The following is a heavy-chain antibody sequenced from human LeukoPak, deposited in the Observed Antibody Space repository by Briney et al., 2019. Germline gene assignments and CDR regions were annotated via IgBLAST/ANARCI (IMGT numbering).Heavy chain of an antibody. CDR2: ISFSGST. J-gene: IGHJ5*02. CDR1: GESISGGTGSYY. Sequence: SHTRSLTCTVSGESISGGTGSYYWSWIPPHPYKGRAWIGYISFSGSTLYNPSLESRLTISIDTSKNQFSLNLRSVTAADTAVYYCARAPRGYSGYDFSYWFDPWGQGTLVTVSS. CDR3: ARAPRGYSGYDFSYWFDP. D-gene: IGHD5-12*01. V-gene: IGHV4-31*03.